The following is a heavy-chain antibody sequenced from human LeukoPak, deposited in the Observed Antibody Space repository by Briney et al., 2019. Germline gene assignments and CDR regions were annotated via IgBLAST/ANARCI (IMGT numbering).Heavy chain of an antibody. CDR2: ISYDGSNK. D-gene: IGHD3-22*01. V-gene: IGHV3-30*03. CDR3: ARGLTYDSSGYSDAFDI. Sequence: GGSLRLSCAASGFTFSSYGMHWVRQAPGKGLEWVAVISYDGSNKYYADSVKGRFTISRDNSKNTLYLQMNSLRAEDTAVYYCARGLTYDSSGYSDAFDIWGQGTMVTVSS. CDR1: GFTFSSYG. J-gene: IGHJ3*02.